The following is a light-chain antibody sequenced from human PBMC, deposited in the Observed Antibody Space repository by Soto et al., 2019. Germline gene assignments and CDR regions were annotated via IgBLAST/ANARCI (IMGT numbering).Light chain of an antibody. V-gene: IGLV1-40*01. Sequence: QSALTQPPSASGSPGQSVTMSCTGSSSNIGAGYDVHWYQQLPGAAPKLLIYDDNNRPSGIPDRFSASKSGTSASLAITGLQGDDEANYYCQSYDTTLSGVVFGAGTKLTVL. CDR2: DDN. J-gene: IGLJ1*01. CDR3: QSYDTTLSGVV. CDR1: SSNIGAGYD.